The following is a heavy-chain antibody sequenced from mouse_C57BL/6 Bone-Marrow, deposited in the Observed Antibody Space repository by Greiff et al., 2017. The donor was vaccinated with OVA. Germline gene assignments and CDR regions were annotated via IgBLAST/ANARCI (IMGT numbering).Heavy chain of an antibody. J-gene: IGHJ1*03. CDR1: GYTFTSYT. Sequence: QVQLQQSGAELARPGASVKMSCKASGYTFTSYTMHWVKQRPGQGLEWIGYINPSSGYTKYNQKFKDKATLTADKSSSTAYMQLSSLTSEDSAVYYCARSDYYYGSSHWYVDVWGTGTTVTVSS. CDR2: INPSSGYT. D-gene: IGHD1-1*01. CDR3: ARSDYYYGSSHWYVDV. V-gene: IGHV1-4*01.